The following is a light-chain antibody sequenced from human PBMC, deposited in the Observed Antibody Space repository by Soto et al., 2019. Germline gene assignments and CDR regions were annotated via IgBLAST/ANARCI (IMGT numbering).Light chain of an antibody. CDR3: CSYADSSTYV. CDR2: EDT. CDR1: SSDVGNYNL. Sequence: QSALTQPASVSGSPGQSITISCTGTSSDVGNYNLVSWYQQHPGKAPKLIIYEDTKRPSGVSNRFSGSKSGNTASLTISGLQDEDEADYYCCSYADSSTYVFGTGTKLTVL. J-gene: IGLJ1*01. V-gene: IGLV2-23*01.